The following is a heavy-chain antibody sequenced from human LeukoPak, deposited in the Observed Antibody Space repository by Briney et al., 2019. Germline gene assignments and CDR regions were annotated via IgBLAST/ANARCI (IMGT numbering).Heavy chain of an antibody. CDR2: IYYSGST. J-gene: IGHJ5*02. V-gene: IGHV4-39*01. D-gene: IGHD3-3*01. Sequence: SETLSLTCTVSGGSISSSSYYWGWIRQPPGKGLEWIGSIYYSGSTYYNPSLKSRVTISVDTSKNQFSLKLSSVTAADTAVYYCARRYYDFWCGYGSWFDPWGQGTLVTVSS. CDR1: GGSISSSSYY. CDR3: ARRYYDFWCGYGSWFDP.